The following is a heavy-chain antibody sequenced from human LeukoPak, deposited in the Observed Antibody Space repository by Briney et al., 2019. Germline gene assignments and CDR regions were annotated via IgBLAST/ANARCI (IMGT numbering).Heavy chain of an antibody. CDR3: ALRRGNGFDY. CDR1: GGSFSGYY. J-gene: IGHJ4*02. D-gene: IGHD4-23*01. CDR2: INHSGST. V-gene: IGHV4-34*01. Sequence: KTSETLSLTCAVYGGSFSGYYWSWIRQPPGKGLEWIGEINHSGSTNYNPSLKSRVTISVDTSKNQFSLKLSSVTAADTAVYYCALRRGNGFDYWGQGTLVTVSS.